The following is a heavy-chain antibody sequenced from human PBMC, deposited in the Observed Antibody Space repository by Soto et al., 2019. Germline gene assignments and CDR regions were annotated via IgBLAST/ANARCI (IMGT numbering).Heavy chain of an antibody. CDR2: IIPIFGTA. D-gene: IGHD3-22*01. CDR1: GGTFSSYA. V-gene: IGHV1-69*01. CDR3: ARVPGDLTVNTSFFYYYGIDV. J-gene: IGHJ6*02. Sequence: QVQLVQSGAEVQKPGSSVKVSCKASGGTFSSYAISWVRQAPGQGLEWMGGIIPIFGTANYAQKFQGRVTITADESTSTAYMELSSLRSEDTAVYYCARVPGDLTVNTSFFYYYGIDVWGQGTTVTVSS.